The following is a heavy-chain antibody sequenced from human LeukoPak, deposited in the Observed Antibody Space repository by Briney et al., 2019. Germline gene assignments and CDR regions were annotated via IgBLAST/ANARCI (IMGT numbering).Heavy chain of an antibody. CDR1: GFTFSSYS. J-gene: IGHJ3*02. CDR2: ISSSSSYI. Sequence: GGSLRLSCAASGFTFSSYSMNWVRQAPGKGLEWVSSISSSSSYIYYADSVKGRFTISRDNARNSLYLQMNSLRAEDTAVYYCARGGYSSSSGLDAFDIWGQGTMVTVSS. CDR3: ARGGYSSSSGLDAFDI. V-gene: IGHV3-21*01. D-gene: IGHD6-6*01.